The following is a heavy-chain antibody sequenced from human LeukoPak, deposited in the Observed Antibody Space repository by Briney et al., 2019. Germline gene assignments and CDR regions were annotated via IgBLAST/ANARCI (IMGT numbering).Heavy chain of an antibody. V-gene: IGHV1-2*02. CDR3: ARVTWSGSEYFDY. D-gene: IGHD3-3*01. Sequence: GASVKVSCKASGYTFTDFYIHWMRQAPGQGLEWMGWINPDNGVTAYAQKFQGRVTMTRDTSISAVYVELSRLRSDDTAVYYCARVTWSGSEYFDYWGQGTLVTVSS. CDR1: GYTFTDFY. CDR2: INPDNGVT. J-gene: IGHJ4*02.